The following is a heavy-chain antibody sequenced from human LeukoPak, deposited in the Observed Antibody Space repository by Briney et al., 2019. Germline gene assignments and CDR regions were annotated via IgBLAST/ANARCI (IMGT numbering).Heavy chain of an antibody. CDR2: FVPEDGET. J-gene: IGHJ6*03. D-gene: IGHD5-18*01. CDR3: ARSTTSSAMAHYYYYYMDV. V-gene: IGHV1-24*01. CDR1: GYTLTELS. Sequence: ASVKVSCKVSGYTLTELSMHWVRQPPGKGLEWRGGFVPEDGETIYAQKFQGRVTMTEDTSTDTAYMELSSLRSEDTAVYYCARSTTSSAMAHYYYYYMDVWGKGTTVTISS.